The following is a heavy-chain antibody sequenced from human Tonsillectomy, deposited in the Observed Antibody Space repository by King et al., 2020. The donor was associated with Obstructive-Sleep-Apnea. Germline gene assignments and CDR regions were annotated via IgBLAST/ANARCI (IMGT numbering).Heavy chain of an antibody. CDR1: GFTFSSYW. CDR2: IKQDGSEN. Sequence: VQLVESGGGLVQPGGSVRLSCAASGFTFSSYWMNWVRQAPGQGLEWVANIKQDGSENYYVDSVKGRFTISRDNAKSSLYLQMNSLRAEDTAVYYCTRGLRLVVAGTCAFEIWGQGTMVTVSS. J-gene: IGHJ3*02. CDR3: TRGLRLVVAGTCAFEI. D-gene: IGHD2-2*01. V-gene: IGHV3-7*03.